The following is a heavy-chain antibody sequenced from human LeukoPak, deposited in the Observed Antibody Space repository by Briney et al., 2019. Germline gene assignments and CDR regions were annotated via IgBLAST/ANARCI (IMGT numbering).Heavy chain of an antibody. CDR2: ISNGGNIK. J-gene: IGHJ4*02. CDR3: ARISSGGSCPDY. D-gene: IGHD2-15*01. CDR1: GFTFNSYD. V-gene: IGHV3-48*03. Sequence: GGSLRLSCAASGFTFNSYDMNWVRQAPGKGLEWVSYISNGGNIKYYADSVKGRFTISRDNAKNSLYLQMNSLRAEDTAVYYCARISSGGSCPDYWGQGTLVTVSS.